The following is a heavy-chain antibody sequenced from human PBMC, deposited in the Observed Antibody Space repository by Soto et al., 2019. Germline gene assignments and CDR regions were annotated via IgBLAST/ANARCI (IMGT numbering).Heavy chain of an antibody. D-gene: IGHD6-13*01. CDR3: AREYSSSWVHVNGFDP. V-gene: IGHV1-18*01. J-gene: IGHJ5*02. CDR2: ISAYNGNT. CDR1: GYTFTSYG. Sequence: QVQLVQSGAEVKKPGASVKVSCKASGYTFTSYGISWVRQAPGQGLEWMGWISAYNGNTHYAQTLQGRVTMTTDTSTSTAYMELRSLRSDDTAVDYWAREYSSSWVHVNGFDPWGQGTLVTVSS.